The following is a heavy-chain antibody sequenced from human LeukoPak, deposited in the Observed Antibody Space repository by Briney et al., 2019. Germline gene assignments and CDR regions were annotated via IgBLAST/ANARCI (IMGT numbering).Heavy chain of an antibody. CDR3: ARHEEEDGYNAKTIDY. J-gene: IGHJ4*02. CDR1: GGSISTNKYY. V-gene: IGHV4-39*01. D-gene: IGHD5-24*01. Sequence: SETLSLTCTVSGGSISTNKYYWGWIRQPPGKGLEWIGSIYYSGSTYYNPTLKSRVTIFVDTSKNQFSLKLSSVTAADTAVYYCARHEEEDGYNAKTIDYWGQGTLVTVSS. CDR2: IYYSGST.